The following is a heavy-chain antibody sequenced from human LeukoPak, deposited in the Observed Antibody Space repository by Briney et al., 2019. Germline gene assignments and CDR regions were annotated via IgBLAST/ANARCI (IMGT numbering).Heavy chain of an antibody. V-gene: IGHV6-1*01. CDR1: GDSVSSNSAV. CDR3: ARDGNWGSGWFDP. D-gene: IGHD7-27*01. CDR2: TYYRSKWYS. Sequence: SQTLSLTCAISGDSVSSNSAVWHRIRQSPSRGLEWLGRTYYRSKWYSDYAVSVKSRITINPDTSKNQFSLQLNSVTPEDTAVYYCARDGNWGSGWFDPWGQGTLVTVSS. J-gene: IGHJ5*02.